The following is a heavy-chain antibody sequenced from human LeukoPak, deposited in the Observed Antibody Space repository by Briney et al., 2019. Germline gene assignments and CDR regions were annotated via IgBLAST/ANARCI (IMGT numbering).Heavy chain of an antibody. CDR1: GGSIRSGSYY. CDR2: IYTSGST. Sequence: SQTLSLTCTVSGGSIRSGSYYWSWIRRPAGTGLEWIGRIYTSGSTNYNPSLKSRVTISVDKSKNQFSLKLSSVTAADPAVYYCARDTWFGESTYAFDIWGQGTMVTVSS. CDR3: ARDTWFGESTYAFDI. J-gene: IGHJ3*02. D-gene: IGHD3-10*01. V-gene: IGHV4-61*02.